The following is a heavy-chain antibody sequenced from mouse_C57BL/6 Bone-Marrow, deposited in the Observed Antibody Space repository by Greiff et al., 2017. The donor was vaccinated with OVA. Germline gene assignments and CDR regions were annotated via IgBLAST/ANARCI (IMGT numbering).Heavy chain of an antibody. D-gene: IGHD4-1*01. CDR3: ARCPANWDYFDY. V-gene: IGHV1-19*01. CDR2: INPYNGGT. CDR1: GYTFTDYY. J-gene: IGHJ2*01. Sequence: EVQGVESGPVLVKPGASVKMSCKASGYTFTDYYMNWVKQSHGKSLEWIGVINPYNGGTSYNQKFKGKATLTVDKSSSTAYMELNSLTSEDSAVYYCARCPANWDYFDYWGQGTTLTVSS.